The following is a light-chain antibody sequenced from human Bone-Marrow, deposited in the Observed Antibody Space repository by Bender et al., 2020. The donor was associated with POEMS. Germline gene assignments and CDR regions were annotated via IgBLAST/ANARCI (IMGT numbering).Light chain of an antibody. J-gene: IGLJ2*01. CDR2: DVI. CDR1: SGDIVAYNY. Sequence: QSALTQPASVSGSPGQSIAISCTGSSGDIVAYNYVSWYQHHPGKAPKLMIYDVINRPSGVPDRFSGSKSGNTASLTISGLQAEDEADYYCSSFTTSSTLLFGGGTKLTVL. CDR3: SSFTTSSTLL. V-gene: IGLV2-14*01.